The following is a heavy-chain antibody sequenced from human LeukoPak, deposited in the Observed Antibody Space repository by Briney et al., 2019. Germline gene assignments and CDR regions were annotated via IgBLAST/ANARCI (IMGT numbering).Heavy chain of an antibody. V-gene: IGHV3-23*01. Sequence: GGSLRLSYAASGFTFSNYAMNWVRQAPGKGLEWVSAISGSDITTYYADSVKGRFTISRDNAKNSLYLQMNSLRAEDTAVYYCARDGYPDIAVVVAATRRFDPWGQGTLVTVSS. D-gene: IGHD2-15*01. CDR1: GFTFSNYA. CDR3: ARDGYPDIAVVVAATRRFDP. CDR2: ISGSDITT. J-gene: IGHJ5*02.